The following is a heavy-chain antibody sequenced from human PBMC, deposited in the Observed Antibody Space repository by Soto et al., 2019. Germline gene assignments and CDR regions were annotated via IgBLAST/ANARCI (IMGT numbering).Heavy chain of an antibody. CDR3: AKEDYYGSGYGY. V-gene: IGHV3-30*18. CDR1: GFTFSSYG. CDR2: ISYDGSNK. D-gene: IGHD3-10*01. J-gene: IGHJ4*02. Sequence: QVQLVESGGGVVQPGRSLRLSCAASGFTFSSYGMRWVRQAPGKGLEWVAVISYDGSNKYYADSVKGRFTISRDNSKNTLYLQMNSLRAEDTAVYYCAKEDYYGSGYGYWGQGTLVTVSS.